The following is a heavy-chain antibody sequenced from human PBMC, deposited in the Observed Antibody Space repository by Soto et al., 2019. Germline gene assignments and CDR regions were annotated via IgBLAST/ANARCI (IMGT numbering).Heavy chain of an antibody. J-gene: IGHJ5*02. CDR1: GYTFTRYG. V-gene: IGHV1-18*01. D-gene: IGHD3-3*01. Sequence: ASVKVSCKASGYTFTRYGISWVRQAPGQGLEWMGWISAYNGNTNYAQKLQGRVTMTTDTSTSTAYVELRSLRSDDTAVYYCARVVYYDFWSGYYINWFDPWGQGTLVTVSS. CDR3: ARVVYYDFWSGYYINWFDP. CDR2: ISAYNGNT.